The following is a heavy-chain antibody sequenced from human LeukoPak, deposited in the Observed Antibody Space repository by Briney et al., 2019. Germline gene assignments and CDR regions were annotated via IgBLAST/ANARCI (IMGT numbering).Heavy chain of an antibody. CDR2: IYYSGST. Sequence: SETLSLTCTVSGGSISSYYWSWIRQPPGKGLEWIGYIYYSGSTNYKPSLKSRVTISVDTSKNQFSLKLTSVTAADTAVYYCARQTGSGLFILPGGQGTLVTVSS. D-gene: IGHD3/OR15-3a*01. CDR1: GGSISSYY. CDR3: ARQTGSGLFILP. V-gene: IGHV4-59*08. J-gene: IGHJ4*02.